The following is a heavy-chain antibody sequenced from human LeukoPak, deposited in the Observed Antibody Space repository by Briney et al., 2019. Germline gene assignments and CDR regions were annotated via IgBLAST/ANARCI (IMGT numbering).Heavy chain of an antibody. CDR1: GGSISSYY. CDR3: ARDSPSGSYIDY. V-gene: IGHV4-59*01. Sequence: SETLSLTCTVSGGSISSYYWSWIRQPPGKGLEWIGYTYYSGSTNYNPFLKSRVTISVDTSKNQFSLKLSSVTAADTAVYYCARDSPSGSYIDYWGQGTLVTVSS. J-gene: IGHJ4*02. D-gene: IGHD1-26*01. CDR2: TYYSGST.